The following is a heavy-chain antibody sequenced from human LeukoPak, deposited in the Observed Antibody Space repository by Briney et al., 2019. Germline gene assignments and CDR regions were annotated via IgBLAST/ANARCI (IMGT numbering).Heavy chain of an antibody. CDR2: IKYDGSDT. J-gene: IGHJ4*02. D-gene: IGHD1-26*01. V-gene: IGHV3-74*01. CDR3: VRVESWESLLDS. CDR1: GFTFSRYS. Sequence: RSGGSLRLSCVASGFTFSRYSMNWVRQAPGKGLVWVSRIKYDGSDTSYADFVKGRFTISRDNAKNTVYLQMNSLRADDTAVYYCVRVESWESLLDSWGQGTLVTVSS.